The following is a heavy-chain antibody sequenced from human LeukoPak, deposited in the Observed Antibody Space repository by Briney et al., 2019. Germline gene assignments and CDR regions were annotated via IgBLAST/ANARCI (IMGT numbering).Heavy chain of an antibody. Sequence: SVKVSCKASGGTFSSYAISWVRQAPGQGLAWMGGIIPIFGTANYAQKFQGRVTITTDESTSTAYMELSSLRSEDTAVYYCARGGYSHGFDWFDPWGQGTLVTVSS. V-gene: IGHV1-69*05. CDR1: GGTFSSYA. D-gene: IGHD5-18*01. CDR3: ARGGYSHGFDWFDP. J-gene: IGHJ5*02. CDR2: IIPIFGTA.